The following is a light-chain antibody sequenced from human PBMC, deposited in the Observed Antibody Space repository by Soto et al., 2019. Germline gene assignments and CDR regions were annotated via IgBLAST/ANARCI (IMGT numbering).Light chain of an antibody. CDR3: QQRSNWPVT. CDR1: QSVSSY. CDR2: DAS. J-gene: IGKJ1*01. V-gene: IGKV3-11*01. Sequence: EIVLTQSPATLSLSPGERATLSCRASQSVSSYLAWYQQKPGQAPRLLIYDASKRATGISARFSGSGSGTDFTLTISSLEPEDLAVYYCQQRSNWPVTFGQGTKVEFK.